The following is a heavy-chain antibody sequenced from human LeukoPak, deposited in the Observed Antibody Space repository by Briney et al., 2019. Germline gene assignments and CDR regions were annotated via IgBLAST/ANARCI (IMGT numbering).Heavy chain of an antibody. D-gene: IGHD5-18*01. CDR2: IYTSGST. CDR3: ARDWGAQLWSDNWFDP. Sequence: SETLSLTCTVSGGSISIYHWSWIRQPAGKGLEWIGRIYTSGSTNYNPSLKSRVTMSVDTSKNQFSLKLSSVTAADTAVYYCARDWGAQLWSDNWFDPWGQGTLVTVSS. V-gene: IGHV4-4*07. J-gene: IGHJ5*02. CDR1: GGSISIYH.